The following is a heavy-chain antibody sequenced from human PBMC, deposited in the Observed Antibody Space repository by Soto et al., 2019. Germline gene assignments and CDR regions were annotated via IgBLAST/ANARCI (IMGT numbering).Heavy chain of an antibody. CDR3: ARDADSSSWYMRNYYYYGMDV. V-gene: IGHV3-48*01. D-gene: IGHD6-13*01. Sequence: GGSLRLSCAASGFTFSSYSMNWVRQAPGKGLEWVSYISSSSSTIYYADSVKGRFTISRDNAKNSLYLQMNSLRAEDTAVYYCARDADSSSWYMRNYYYYGMDVWGQGTTVTAP. CDR1: GFTFSSYS. J-gene: IGHJ6*02. CDR2: ISSSSSTI.